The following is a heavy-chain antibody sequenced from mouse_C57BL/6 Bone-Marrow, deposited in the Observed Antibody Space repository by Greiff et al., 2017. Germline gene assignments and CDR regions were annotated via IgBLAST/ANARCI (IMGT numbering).Heavy chain of an antibody. Sequence: VQLQQPGAELVKPGASVKMSCKASGYTFTSYWITWVKQRPGQGLEWIGDIYPGSGSTNYNEKFKSKATLTVDTSASTAYMQLSSLTSEDSAVYYCARPYECNYWYFDVWGTGTTVTVSS. CDR3: ARPYECNYWYFDV. CDR2: IYPGSGST. J-gene: IGHJ1*03. CDR1: GYTFTSYW. D-gene: IGHD1-1*01. V-gene: IGHV1-55*01.